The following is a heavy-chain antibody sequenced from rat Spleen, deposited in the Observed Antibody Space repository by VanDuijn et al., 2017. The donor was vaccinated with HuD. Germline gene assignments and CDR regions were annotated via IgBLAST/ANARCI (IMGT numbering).Heavy chain of an antibody. J-gene: IGHJ2*01. CDR3: ARSVFDY. Sequence: EVQLVESGGGLVQPGRSLKVSCAASGFTFSDYYMAWVRQAPKKGLEWVASISYEGSRIYYRDSVKGRFTISRDNAKSTLYLQMDSLRSEDTATYYCARSVFDYWGQGVMVTVSS. V-gene: IGHV5-22*01. CDR1: GFTFSDYY. CDR2: ISYEGSRI.